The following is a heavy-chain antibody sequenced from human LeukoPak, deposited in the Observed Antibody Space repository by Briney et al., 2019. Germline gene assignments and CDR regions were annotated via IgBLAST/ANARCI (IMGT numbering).Heavy chain of an antibody. CDR3: ARERRAVAGMGAFDI. V-gene: IGHV4-59*01. CDR1: GGSISSYY. D-gene: IGHD6-19*01. Sequence: PSETLSLTCTVSGGSISSYYWSWIRQPPGKGLEWIGYIYYSGSTSYNPSLKSRVTISVDTSKNQFSLKLSSVTAADTAVYYCARERRAVAGMGAFDIWGQGTMVTVSS. CDR2: IYYSGST. J-gene: IGHJ3*02.